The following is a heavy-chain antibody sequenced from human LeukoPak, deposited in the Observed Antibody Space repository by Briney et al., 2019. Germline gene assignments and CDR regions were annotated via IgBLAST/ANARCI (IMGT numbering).Heavy chain of an antibody. D-gene: IGHD2-2*01. CDR2: IYFSGTT. Sequence: SETLSLTCTVSGGSISSSSYYWGWIRQPPGKGLEWIGSIYFSGTTYYNPSLKSRVTISVDTSKNQFSLKLSSVTAADTAVYYCARVSRPAWFDPWGQGTLVTVSS. CDR3: ARVSRPAWFDP. V-gene: IGHV4-39*07. J-gene: IGHJ5*02. CDR1: GGSISSSSYY.